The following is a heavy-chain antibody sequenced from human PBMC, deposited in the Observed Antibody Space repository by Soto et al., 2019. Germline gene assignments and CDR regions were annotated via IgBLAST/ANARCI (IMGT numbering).Heavy chain of an antibody. Sequence: SETLCLTCTVSGFSISSGGYYWSWIRPHPGKGLEWIGYIYYSGSTYYNPSLKSRVTISVDTSKNQFSLKLSSVTAADTAVYYCERVRFGELSIWFDPWGQGTLVTVSS. J-gene: IGHJ5*02. CDR1: GFSISSGGYY. D-gene: IGHD3-10*01. V-gene: IGHV4-31*03. CDR2: IYYSGST. CDR3: ERVRFGELSIWFDP.